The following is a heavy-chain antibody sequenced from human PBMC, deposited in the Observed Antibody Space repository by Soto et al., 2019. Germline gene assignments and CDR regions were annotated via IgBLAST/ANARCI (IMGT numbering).Heavy chain of an antibody. CDR1: GGSFSGYY. J-gene: IGHJ6*03. V-gene: IGHV4-34*01. CDR2: INHSGST. Sequence: SETLSLTCAVYGGSFSGYYWSWIRQPPGKGLEWIGEINHSGSTNYNPSLKSRVTISVDTSKNQFSLKLSSVTAADTAVYYCARGRGTYYYYYYYMDVWGKGTTVTVSS. CDR3: ARGRGTYYYYYYYMDV.